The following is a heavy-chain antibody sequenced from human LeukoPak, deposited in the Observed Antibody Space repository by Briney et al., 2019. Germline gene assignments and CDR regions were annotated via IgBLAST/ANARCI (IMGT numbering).Heavy chain of an antibody. CDR2: ISGSGGST. CDR3: ATAWRYCSGGSCYSAFDY. J-gene: IGHJ4*02. Sequence: GGSLRLSCAASGFTFSSYAMSWVRQAPGKGLEWVSAISGSGGSTYYADSVKGRFTISRDNSKNTLYLQMNSLRAEDTAVYYCATAWRYCSGGSCYSAFDYWGQGTLVTVSS. V-gene: IGHV3-23*01. D-gene: IGHD2-15*01. CDR1: GFTFSSYA.